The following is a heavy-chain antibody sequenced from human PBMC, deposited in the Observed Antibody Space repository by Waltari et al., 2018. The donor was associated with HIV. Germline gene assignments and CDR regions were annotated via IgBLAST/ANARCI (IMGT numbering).Heavy chain of an antibody. Sequence: VQLVESGGGLVQPGGSLRLSCAASEFTFSSYGMSWVRQARGKGLEWVANIKQDGSEKDYVDSVNGRFTISRDNAGNSLYLQMNSLRAEDTAVYYCARGGFYGSGSKVNWGQGTLVTVSS. CDR1: EFTFSSYG. V-gene: IGHV3-7*04. CDR2: IKQDGSEK. D-gene: IGHD3-10*01. J-gene: IGHJ4*02. CDR3: ARGGFYGSGSKVN.